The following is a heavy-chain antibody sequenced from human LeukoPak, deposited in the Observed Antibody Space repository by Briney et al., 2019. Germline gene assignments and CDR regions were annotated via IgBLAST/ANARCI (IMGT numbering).Heavy chain of an antibody. J-gene: IGHJ4*02. Sequence: GGSLRLSCAASGFTFSTHWMYWVRQVPGKGLVGVSRINSDGSYTSYADSVKGRFTISRDNADNRLYLEMNSLRAEDTAVYYCVRDSSGMYWGQGTLVTVFS. V-gene: IGHV3-74*01. CDR3: VRDSSGMY. CDR2: INSDGSYT. CDR1: GFTFSTHW. D-gene: IGHD6-19*01.